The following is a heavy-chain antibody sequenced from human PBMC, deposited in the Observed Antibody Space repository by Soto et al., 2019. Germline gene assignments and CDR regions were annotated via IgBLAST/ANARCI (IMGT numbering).Heavy chain of an antibody. CDR3: ARDRVAGTERWFDP. J-gene: IGHJ5*02. CDR1: GGTFSTYA. D-gene: IGHD6-19*01. V-gene: IGHV1-69*06. CDR2: IIPSFGSA. Sequence: QVQLVQSGAEVKTPGSSVRVSCKASGGTFSTYALSWVRQAPGQGLEWMGGIIPSFGSANYAQRFRDRVTMTADKSTGTGYMELSGLRSDDTAVYYRARDRVAGTERWFDPWGQGTLVTVSS.